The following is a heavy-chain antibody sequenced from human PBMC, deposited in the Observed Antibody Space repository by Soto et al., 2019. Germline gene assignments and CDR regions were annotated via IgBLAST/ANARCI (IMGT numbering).Heavy chain of an antibody. Sequence: QEQLVESGGGVVQPGRSLGLSCEASGFSFTNYGMHWVRQAPGKGLEWVAVIYYDGSKKYYADSVKGRFTISRDNSKNTLWLQMSTRRDEDTAVYYCARDIRSTYFDLWGQGTLVTVSS. CDR1: GFSFTNYG. J-gene: IGHJ4*02. V-gene: IGHV3-30*19. CDR2: IYYDGSKK. D-gene: IGHD2-21*01. CDR3: ARDIRSTYFDL.